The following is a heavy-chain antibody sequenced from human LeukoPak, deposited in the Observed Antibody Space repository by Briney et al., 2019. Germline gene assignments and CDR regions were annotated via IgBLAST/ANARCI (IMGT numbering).Heavy chain of an antibody. D-gene: IGHD5-18*01. V-gene: IGHV3-48*01. CDR3: ARADSWIQLKYFDY. CDR1: GFTFSSYS. Sequence: GGSLRLSCAASGFTFSSYSMNWVRQAPGKGLEWVSYISSSSSTIYYADSVKGRFTISRDNAKNSLYLQMNSLRAEDAAVYYCARADSWIQLKYFDYWGQGTLVTVSS. J-gene: IGHJ4*02. CDR2: ISSSSSTI.